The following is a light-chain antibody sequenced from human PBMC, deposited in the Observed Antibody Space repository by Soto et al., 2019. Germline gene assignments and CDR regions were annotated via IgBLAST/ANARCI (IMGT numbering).Light chain of an antibody. CDR3: CSYAGRYTWV. J-gene: IGLJ3*02. V-gene: IGLV2-11*01. Sequence: QSALTQPRSVSGSPGQSVTISCTGTSSDVGDYNYVSWYQQHPGKAPKLLIYAVNMRPSGVPDRFSGSKSGNTASLTISGLHAEEEADYCCCSYAGRYTWVFGGGTKVTVL. CDR1: SSDVGDYNY. CDR2: AVN.